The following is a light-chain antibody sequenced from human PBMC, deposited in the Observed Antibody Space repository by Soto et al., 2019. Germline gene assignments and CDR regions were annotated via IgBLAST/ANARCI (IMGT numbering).Light chain of an antibody. CDR1: QGISSY. CDR3: QHYNSYSET. Sequence: VLWITHFPSLLSASTGYGVSVSCRMSQGISSYLAWYQQKPGKAPKLLIYKASTLKSGVPSRFSGSGSGTEFTLTISSLQPDDFATYYCQHYNSYSETFGQGTKVDIK. CDR2: KAS. V-gene: IGKV1D-8*03. J-gene: IGKJ1*01.